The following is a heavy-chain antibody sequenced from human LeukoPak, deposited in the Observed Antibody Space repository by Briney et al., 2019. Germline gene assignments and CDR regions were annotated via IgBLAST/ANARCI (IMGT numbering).Heavy chain of an antibody. CDR2: IKQDGSEK. D-gene: IGHD3-9*01. CDR3: ARDRFFEHHFDY. CDR1: GFTFGSYW. Sequence: PGGSLRLSCAASGFTFGSYWMSWVRQAPGKGLEWLANIKQDGSEKYYVDSVKGRFTISRDNAKNSLYLQMNSLRAEDTAVYYCARDRFFEHHFDYWGQGTLVTVSS. V-gene: IGHV3-7*01. J-gene: IGHJ4*02.